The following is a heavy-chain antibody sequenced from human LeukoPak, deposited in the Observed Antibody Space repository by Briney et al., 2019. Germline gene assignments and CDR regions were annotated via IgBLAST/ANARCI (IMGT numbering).Heavy chain of an antibody. V-gene: IGHV4-34*01. CDR1: GGSFSDYY. J-gene: IGHJ4*02. CDR2: INHSGST. CDR3: ARGAVADQIPTSDY. D-gene: IGHD6-19*01. Sequence: SETLSLTCAVYGGSFSDYYWSWIRQPPGKGLEWIGEINHSGSTNYNPSLKSRVTISVDTSKNQFSLKLSSVTAADMAVYYCARGAVADQIPTSDYWGQGTLVTVSS.